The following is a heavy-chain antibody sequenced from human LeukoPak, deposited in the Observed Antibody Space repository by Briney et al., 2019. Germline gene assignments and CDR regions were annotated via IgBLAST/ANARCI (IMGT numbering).Heavy chain of an antibody. CDR1: GGSISSYY. Sequence: SETLSLTCTVSGGSISSYYWSWIRQPPGKGLEWIGYIYYSGSTNYNPSLKSRVTISVDTSKNQFSLKLSSVTAADTAVYYCARGPWIQLWMSANYYYYYMDVWGKGTTVTVSS. CDR2: IYYSGST. D-gene: IGHD5-18*01. CDR3: ARGPWIQLWMSANYYYYYMDV. V-gene: IGHV4-59*12. J-gene: IGHJ6*03.